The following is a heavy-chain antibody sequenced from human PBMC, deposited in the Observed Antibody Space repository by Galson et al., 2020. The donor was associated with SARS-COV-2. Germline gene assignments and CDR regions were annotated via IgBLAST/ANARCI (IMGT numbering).Heavy chain of an antibody. J-gene: IGHJ6*02. CDR2: NRNKANSHTT. CDR1: GFTYSDQY. D-gene: IGHD1-1*01. CDR3: ARITTAGDQDGIDV. Sequence: GESLKISCAASGFTYSDQYMDWVRQAPGKGLEWVGRNRNKANSHTTAYAQSGKGRFTISRADSKNALHRQMNSLKTEDTAVYYCARITTAGDQDGIDVWDQGTTVTVSS. V-gene: IGHV3-72*01.